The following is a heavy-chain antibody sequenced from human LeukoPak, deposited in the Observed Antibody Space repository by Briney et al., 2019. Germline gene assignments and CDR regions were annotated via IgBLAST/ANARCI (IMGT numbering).Heavy chain of an antibody. V-gene: IGHV1-69*13. CDR1: GYTFTSYG. J-gene: IGHJ4*02. CDR3: ASRRVSGSFDY. CDR2: IIPIFGTA. Sequence: SVKVSCKASGYTFTSYGISWVRQAPGQGLEWMGGIIPIFGTANYAQKFQGRVTITADESTSTAYMELSSLRSEDTAVYYCASRRVSGSFDYWGQGTLVTVSS. D-gene: IGHD3-3*01.